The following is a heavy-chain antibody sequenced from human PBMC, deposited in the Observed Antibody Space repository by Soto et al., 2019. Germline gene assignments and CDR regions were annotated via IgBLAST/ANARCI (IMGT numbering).Heavy chain of an antibody. CDR1: GGSISSYY. J-gene: IGHJ3*02. CDR3: ARGAWASAFDI. V-gene: IGHV4-59*08. D-gene: IGHD7-27*01. Sequence: QVQLQESGPGLVKPSETLSLTCTVSGGSISSYYWSWIRQPPGKGLEWIGYIYYSGITNYNPSLKSXXTXSXXTSKNQFSLKLSSVTAADTAVYYCARGAWASAFDIWGQGTMVTVSS. CDR2: IYYSGIT.